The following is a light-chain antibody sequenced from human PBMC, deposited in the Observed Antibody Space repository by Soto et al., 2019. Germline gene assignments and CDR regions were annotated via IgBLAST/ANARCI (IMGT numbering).Light chain of an antibody. CDR3: HQYHNWPPYT. CDR2: GAS. CDR1: QSVSTN. J-gene: IGKJ2*01. V-gene: IGKV3-15*01. Sequence: EIVMTQSPATLSASPGERATLSCRASQSVSTNLAWYQQKPGQAPRLLMYGASTRATGIPARFSGSGSGTEFTLPIISLQSEDFAVYYCHQYHNWPPYTFGQGTQLEIK.